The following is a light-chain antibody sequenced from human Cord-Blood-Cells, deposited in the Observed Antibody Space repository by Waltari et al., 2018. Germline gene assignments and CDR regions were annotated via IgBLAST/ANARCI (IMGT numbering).Light chain of an antibody. V-gene: IGKV1-39*01. CDR3: QQSYRTPRT. CDR2: AAS. Sequence: DIQMTQSPSSLSASVGDRGTIPCRASQSLNSYLNWYQQKPGKAPKLLIYAASSLQSGVPSMFSGSGSGTDFTLTISRLQPEDFATYYCQQSYRTPRTFGQGTKVEIK. J-gene: IGKJ1*01. CDR1: QSLNSY.